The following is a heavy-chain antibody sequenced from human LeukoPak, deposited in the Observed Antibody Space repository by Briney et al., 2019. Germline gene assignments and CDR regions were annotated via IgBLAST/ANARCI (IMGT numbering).Heavy chain of an antibody. CDR3: ARDRRVVGYYFDY. Sequence: SETLSLTCTVSGGSISSSSYYWGWIRQPPGKGLEWIANIYYSGSTYYNPSLKSRVTISVDTSKNQLSLKLSAVTAADTAVYYCARDRRVVGYYFDYWGQGTLVTVSS. CDR1: GGSISSSSYY. D-gene: IGHD3-3*01. CDR2: IYYSGST. V-gene: IGHV4-39*02. J-gene: IGHJ4*02.